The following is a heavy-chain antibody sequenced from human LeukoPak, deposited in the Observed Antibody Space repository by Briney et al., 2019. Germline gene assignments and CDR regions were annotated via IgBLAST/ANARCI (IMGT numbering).Heavy chain of an antibody. D-gene: IGHD6-13*01. CDR2: TDPDDSDT. CDR1: GFTSSSYS. V-gene: IGHV3-74*01. Sequence: GGSLRLSCAASGFTSSSYSMNWVRQAPGKGLVWVSQTDPDDSDTRYADSVKGRFTISRDNAKNTLYLKMNSLRAEDTAVYYCAKTGSSSWGYFDYWGQGTLVTVCS. CDR3: AKTGSSSWGYFDY. J-gene: IGHJ4*02.